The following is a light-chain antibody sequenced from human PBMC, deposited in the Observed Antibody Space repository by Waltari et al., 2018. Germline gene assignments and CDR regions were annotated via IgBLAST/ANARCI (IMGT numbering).Light chain of an antibody. Sequence: EIVLTQSPATLSLSPRDRATLSCRASQSVRNYLAWYRQKPGQAPRLLIYDASERAPGIPARFSGSGSGTDFTLTISSLEPDDFAVYYCQHRHNWPPTFTFGQGTKLEVK. CDR2: DAS. J-gene: IGKJ2*01. CDR1: QSVRNY. CDR3: QHRHNWPPTFT. V-gene: IGKV3-11*01.